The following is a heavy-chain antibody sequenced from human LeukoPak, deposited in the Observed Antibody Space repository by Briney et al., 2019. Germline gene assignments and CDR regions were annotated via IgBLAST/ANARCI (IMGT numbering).Heavy chain of an antibody. CDR1: GFTFDDYA. V-gene: IGHV3-9*03. CDR3: AKGRTSWIQLWPVMWGGPPYYYYMDV. Sequence: GGSLRLSCAASGFTFDDYAMHWVRQAPGKGLEWVSGISWNSGSIGYADSVKGRFTISRDNAKNSLYLQMNSLRAEGMALYYCAKGRTSWIQLWPVMWGGPPYYYYMDVWGKGTTVTVSS. CDR2: ISWNSGSI. D-gene: IGHD5-18*01. J-gene: IGHJ6*03.